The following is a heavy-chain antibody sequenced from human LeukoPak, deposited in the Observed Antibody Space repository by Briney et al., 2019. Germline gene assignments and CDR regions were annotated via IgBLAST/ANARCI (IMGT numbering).Heavy chain of an antibody. J-gene: IGHJ4*02. CDR3: AKDPTAYGSSWDYFDY. V-gene: IGHV3-66*01. D-gene: IGHD6-13*01. CDR1: GFTVSSNY. CDR2: IYSGGST. Sequence: QAGGSLRLSCAASGFTVSSNYMSWVRQAPGKGLEWVSVIYSGGSTYYADSVKGRFTISRDNSKNTLYLQMNSLRAEDTAVYYCAKDPTAYGSSWDYFDYWGQGTLVTVSS.